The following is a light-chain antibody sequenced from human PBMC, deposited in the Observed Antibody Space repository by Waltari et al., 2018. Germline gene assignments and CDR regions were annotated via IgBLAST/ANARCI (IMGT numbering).Light chain of an antibody. CDR3: CSYAGSTTLV. V-gene: IGLV2-23*01. CDR2: EGS. CDR1: SSDVGNYNL. Sequence: QSALTQPASVSGSPGQSITISCIGTSSDVGNYNLVSWYQQYPRKDPKLMIYEGSKRPSGVSNRFSGSKSGNTASLTISGLQAEDEADYHCCSYAGSTTLVFGGGTKLTVL. J-gene: IGLJ2*01.